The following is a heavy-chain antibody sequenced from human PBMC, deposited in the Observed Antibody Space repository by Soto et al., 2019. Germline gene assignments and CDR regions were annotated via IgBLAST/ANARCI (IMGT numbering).Heavy chain of an antibody. D-gene: IGHD6-6*01. CDR3: ARIPIAARLYYYHMDV. V-gene: IGHV2-26*01. CDR1: GFSLSNARMG. J-gene: IGHJ6*03. Sequence: SGPTRVNPTETLTMTCTVSGFSLSNARMGVSWIRQPPGKALEWLAHIFSNDEKSYSTSLKSRLTISKDTSKSQVVLTMTNMDPVDTATYYCARIPIAARLYYYHMDVWGKGTTVTVSS. CDR2: IFSNDEK.